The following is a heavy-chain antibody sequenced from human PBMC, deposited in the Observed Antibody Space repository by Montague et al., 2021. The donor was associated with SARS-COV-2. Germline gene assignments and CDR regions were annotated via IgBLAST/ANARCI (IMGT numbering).Heavy chain of an antibody. D-gene: IGHD3-10*01. CDR2: INHSANT. J-gene: IGHJ6*02. CDR1: GGSLSGYY. Sequence: SETLSLTCAVHGGSLSGYYWSWIRQPPDKGLEWIGEINHSANTKYNPTLKIPVTISIDTSKNQFSLKMTSGTAADTATYYCASGIYPSGSYYNRYYYGLDIWGPGTTVTVSS. V-gene: IGHV4-34*01. CDR3: ASGIYPSGSYYNRYYYGLDI.